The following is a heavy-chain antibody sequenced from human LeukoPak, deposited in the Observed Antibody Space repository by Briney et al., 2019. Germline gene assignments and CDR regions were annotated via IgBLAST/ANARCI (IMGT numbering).Heavy chain of an antibody. Sequence: SVKVSCKASGGTFSSHAISWVRQAPGQGLEWMGGIIPMFGTANYAQKFQGRVTITADESTSTAYMELSSLRSEDTAVYYCARDEVRGYCSGGSCFDAFDIWGQGTMVTVSS. CDR1: GGTFSSHA. V-gene: IGHV1-69*13. D-gene: IGHD2-15*01. CDR2: IIPMFGTA. J-gene: IGHJ3*02. CDR3: ARDEVRGYCSGGSCFDAFDI.